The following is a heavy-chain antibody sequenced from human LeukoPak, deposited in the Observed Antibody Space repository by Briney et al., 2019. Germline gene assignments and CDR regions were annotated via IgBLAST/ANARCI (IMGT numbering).Heavy chain of an antibody. D-gene: IGHD1-26*01. CDR1: GYTFTTSW. V-gene: IGHV5-51*01. CDR3: ARPHTLDRTTKYYFDY. J-gene: IGHJ4*02. Sequence: GESLKISCKVSGYTFTTSWIGWVRQMPGKGLEWMGIIYPGDSDTRYSQSLQGQVTISADKSINTAYLQWNSLKASDTAMYYCARPHTLDRTTKYYFDYWGQGTLVTVSS. CDR2: IYPGDSDT.